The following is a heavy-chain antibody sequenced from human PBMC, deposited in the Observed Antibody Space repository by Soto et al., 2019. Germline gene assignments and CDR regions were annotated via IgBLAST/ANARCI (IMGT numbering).Heavy chain of an antibody. Sequence: QVQLVESGGGVVKPGRSLRLSCAASGFTFSSYGMHWVRQAPGKGLEWVAVIWYDGSNKYYADSVKGRFTISKDNCKNTLYLQMNSLRAEDTAVYYCARDSSGYLDYWGQGTLVTVSS. CDR2: IWYDGSNK. J-gene: IGHJ4*02. CDR3: ARDSSGYLDY. V-gene: IGHV3-33*01. D-gene: IGHD3-22*01. CDR1: GFTFSSYG.